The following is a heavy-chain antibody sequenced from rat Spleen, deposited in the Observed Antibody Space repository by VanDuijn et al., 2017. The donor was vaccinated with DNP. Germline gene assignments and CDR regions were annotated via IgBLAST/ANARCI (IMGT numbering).Heavy chain of an antibody. V-gene: IGHV5S10*01. CDR3: TTLNYYASLSEYFDY. Sequence: EVQLVESGGGLVQPGGSLKLSCAASGFTFRNYDMAWVRQAPTKGLEWVATIIYDGSRTFYRDSVKGRFTISRENAKSTLYLQMDSLMSEDSATYYCTTLNYYASLSEYFDYWGPGVMVTVSS. J-gene: IGHJ2*01. D-gene: IGHD1-12*01. CDR1: GFTFRNYD. CDR2: IIYDGSRT.